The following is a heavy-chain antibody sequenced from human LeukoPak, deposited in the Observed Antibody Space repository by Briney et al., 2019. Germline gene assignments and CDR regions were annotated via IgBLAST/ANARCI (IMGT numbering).Heavy chain of an antibody. CDR2: IIPIFDKA. CDR3: ATPRGLTTAFDY. J-gene: IGHJ4*02. V-gene: IGHV1-69*13. CDR1: GYTFSNYG. Sequence: SVKVSCKASGYTFSNYGISWVRQAPGQGLEWMGGIIPIFDKADYAQKFQGRVTITADESTSTAYMDLNNLRSDDTAVYYCATPRGLTTAFDYWGQGTLVTVSS. D-gene: IGHD1-1*01.